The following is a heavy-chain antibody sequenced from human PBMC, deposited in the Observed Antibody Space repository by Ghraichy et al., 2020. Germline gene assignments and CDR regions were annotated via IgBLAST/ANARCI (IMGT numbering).Heavy chain of an antibody. CDR3: ARGYCSSTSCGWFDP. J-gene: IGHJ5*02. Sequence: SETLSLTCAVSGYSISSGYYWGWIRQPPGKGLEWIGSIYHSGSTYYNPSLKSRVTISVDTSKNQFSLKLSSVTAADTAVYYCARGYCSSTSCGWFDPWGQGTLVTVSS. D-gene: IGHD2-2*01. CDR1: GYSISSGYY. V-gene: IGHV4-38-2*01. CDR2: IYHSGST.